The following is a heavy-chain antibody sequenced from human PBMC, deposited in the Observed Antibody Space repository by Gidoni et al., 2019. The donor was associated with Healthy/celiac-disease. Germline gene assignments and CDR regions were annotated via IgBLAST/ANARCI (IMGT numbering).Heavy chain of an antibody. J-gene: IGHJ5*02. CDR3: ARKVLAGETNWFDP. CDR2: IYYSGST. Sequence: QLQLPESGPGLVKPSETLSLTCTVPGGSISSSSYYWGWIRPPQGKGLEWIGSIYYSGSTYYNPSLKSRVTISVDTSKNQFSLKLSSVTAADTAVYYCARKVLAGETNWFDPWGQGTLVTVSS. CDR1: GGSISSSSYY. V-gene: IGHV4-39*01. D-gene: IGHD3-9*01.